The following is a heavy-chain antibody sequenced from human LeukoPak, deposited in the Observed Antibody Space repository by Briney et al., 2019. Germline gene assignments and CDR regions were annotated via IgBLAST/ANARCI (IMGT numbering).Heavy chain of an antibody. V-gene: IGHV4-59*01. CDR2: IYYSGST. J-gene: IGHJ4*02. CDR3: ARGYDSSGYYPYYFDY. CDR1: GGSISIYY. Sequence: PSETLSLTCTVSGGSISIYYWSWIRQPPGKGLEWIGYIYYSGSTNYNPSLKSRVTISVDTSKNQFSLKLSSVTAADTAVYCCARGYDSSGYYPYYFDYWGQGTLVTVSS. D-gene: IGHD3-22*01.